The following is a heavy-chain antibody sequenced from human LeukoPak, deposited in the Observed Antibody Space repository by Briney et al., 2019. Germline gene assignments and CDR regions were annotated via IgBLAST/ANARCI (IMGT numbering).Heavy chain of an antibody. CDR3: VGGSYVTPMGGNPFDY. V-gene: IGHV4-34*01. D-gene: IGHD1-26*01. J-gene: IGHJ4*02. CDR2: INHSGST. CDR1: GGSFSGYY. Sequence: SETLSLTCAVYGGSFSGYYWSWIRQPPGKGLEWIGEINHSGSTNYNPSLKSRVTISVDTSKNQFSLKLSSVTAADTAVYYCVGGSYVTPMGGNPFDYWGQGTLVTVSS.